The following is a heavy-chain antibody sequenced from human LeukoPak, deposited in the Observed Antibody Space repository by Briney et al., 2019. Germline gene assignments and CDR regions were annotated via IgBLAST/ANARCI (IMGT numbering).Heavy chain of an antibody. J-gene: IGHJ4*02. V-gene: IGHV3-23*01. D-gene: IGHD2-15*01. CDR2: ISGSGGST. CDR1: GFTFSSYA. Sequence: AGGSLRLSCAASGFTFSSYAMSWVRQAPGKGLEWVSAISGSGGSTYYADSVRGRFSISRDNSKNTLYLQMNSLRAEDTAVYYCALRYCSGGNCYSAHGYWGQGTLVTVSS. CDR3: ALRYCSGGNCYSAHGY.